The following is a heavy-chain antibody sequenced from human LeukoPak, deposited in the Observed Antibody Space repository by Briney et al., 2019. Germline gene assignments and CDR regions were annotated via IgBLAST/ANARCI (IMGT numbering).Heavy chain of an antibody. Sequence: SETLSLTCTVSGDSISSSNSYRGWIRQPPGKGLEWIGSIYYSGSTYYNPSLKSRVTISVDTPKNQFSLKLSSVTAADTAVYYCAREGESWSLLYWGQGTLVTVSS. V-gene: IGHV4-39*07. CDR2: IYYSGST. CDR3: AREGESWSLLY. D-gene: IGHD6-13*01. CDR1: GDSISSSNSY. J-gene: IGHJ4*02.